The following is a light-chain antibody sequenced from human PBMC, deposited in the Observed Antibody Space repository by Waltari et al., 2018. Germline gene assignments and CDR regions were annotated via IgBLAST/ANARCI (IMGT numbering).Light chain of an antibody. V-gene: IGKV1-39*01. CDR2: AAS. Sequence: DIQMTQSPPSLSASVGDRVTITCRASQVISSYLSWYQQKPGKAPNLLIYAASSLQSGVPSRFSGSGSGTDFTLTISSLQPEDFATYYCQQSYSTPRTFGQGTRVEIK. J-gene: IGKJ1*01. CDR1: QVISSY. CDR3: QQSYSTPRT.